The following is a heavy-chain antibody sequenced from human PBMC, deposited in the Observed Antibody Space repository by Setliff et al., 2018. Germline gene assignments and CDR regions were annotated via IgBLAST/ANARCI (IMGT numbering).Heavy chain of an antibody. D-gene: IGHD6-13*01. Sequence: NPSETLSLTCAVYGGSFSDYYWSWIRQSPGKGLEWIGEINHRGNTNYNPSLKSRVTMSVDTSKNQFSLKLRSMTAADTAVYYCAKQGSYYYYMDVWGKGTTVTVSS. J-gene: IGHJ6*03. CDR1: GGSFSDYY. V-gene: IGHV4-34*01. CDR3: AKQGSYYYYMDV. CDR2: INHRGNT.